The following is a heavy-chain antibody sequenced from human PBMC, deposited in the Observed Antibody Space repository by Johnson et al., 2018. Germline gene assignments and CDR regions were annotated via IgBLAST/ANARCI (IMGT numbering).Heavy chain of an antibody. V-gene: IGHV3-23*04. CDR1: GFTFSSYA. J-gene: IGHJ3*02. Sequence: VQLVESGGGLVQPGGSLRLSCAASGFTFSSYAMSWVRQAPGKGLEWVSAIRGSGGSTYYADYMKGRFTISRDNSKNTLYLQMNSLRAEDTAVYYCAKADSGSYYGGDAFDIWGQGTMVTVSS. CDR3: AKADSGSYYGGDAFDI. CDR2: IRGSGGST. D-gene: IGHD1-26*01.